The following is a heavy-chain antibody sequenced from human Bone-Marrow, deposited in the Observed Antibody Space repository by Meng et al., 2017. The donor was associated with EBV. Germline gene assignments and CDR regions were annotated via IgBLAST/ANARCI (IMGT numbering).Heavy chain of an antibody. CDR3: ARAGYHRPASEY. J-gene: IGHJ4*02. Sequence: VLPRDAGPGPVVPSGPLSVTGSVSRGFITSGDWWSWVRQSPGKGLEWIGQIHHSGGTSYNPSLKSRVTISLDMSKDQFSLRLSSVTAADTAVYYCARAGYHRPASEYWGQGTLVTVSS. CDR2: IHHSGGT. CDR1: RGFITSGDW. V-gene: IGHV4-4*02. D-gene: IGHD2-15*01.